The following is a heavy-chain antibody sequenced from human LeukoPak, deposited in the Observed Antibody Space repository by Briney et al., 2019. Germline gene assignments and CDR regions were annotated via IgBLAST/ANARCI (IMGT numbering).Heavy chain of an antibody. CDR2: IIPILGKA. V-gene: IGHV1-69*04. CDR1: GGTFSSYA. Sequence: SVKVSCKASGGTFSSYAISWVRQAPGQGLEWMGRIIPILGKANYAQKFQGRVTITADKSTSTAYMELSSLRSEDTGVYYCARELRYYYDSSGYYSVNFDYWGQGPLVTVSS. D-gene: IGHD3-22*01. J-gene: IGHJ4*02. CDR3: ARELRYYYDSSGYYSVNFDY.